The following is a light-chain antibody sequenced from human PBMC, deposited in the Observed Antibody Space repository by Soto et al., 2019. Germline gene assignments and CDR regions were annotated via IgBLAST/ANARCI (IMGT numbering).Light chain of an antibody. CDR3: TSYTTSSIVV. Sequence: QSALTQPASVSGSPGQSITISCTGTSSDVGGYNYVSWYQQHPGKAPKLMIYEVSNRPSGVSNRFSGSKSANTASLIISGLQAEDEADYYCTSYTTSSIVVFGGGTKVTVL. CDR1: SSDVGGYNY. V-gene: IGLV2-14*01. CDR2: EVS. J-gene: IGLJ2*01.